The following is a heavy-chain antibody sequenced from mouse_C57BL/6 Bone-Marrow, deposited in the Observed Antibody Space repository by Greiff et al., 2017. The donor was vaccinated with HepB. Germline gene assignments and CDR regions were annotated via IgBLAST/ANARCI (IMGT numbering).Heavy chain of an antibody. D-gene: IGHD1-1*01. J-gene: IGHJ3*01. CDR1: GYTFTDYN. Sequence: EVQVVESGPELVKPGASVKIPCKASGYTFTDYNMDWVKQSHGKSLEWIGDINPNNGGTIYNQKFKGKATLTVDKSSSTAYMELRSLTSEDTAVYYCARRDYGSSYVGFAYWGQGTLVTVSA. CDR2: INPNNGGT. CDR3: ARRDYGSSYVGFAY. V-gene: IGHV1-18*01.